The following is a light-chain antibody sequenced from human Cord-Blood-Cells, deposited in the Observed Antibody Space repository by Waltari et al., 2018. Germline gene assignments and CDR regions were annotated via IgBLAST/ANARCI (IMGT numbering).Light chain of an antibody. CDR1: QSVLYSSNNKNY. V-gene: IGKV4-1*01. CDR2: WAA. CDR3: QQYYSTPYT. Sequence: DIVMTQSTDSLAVSLGERATINCKSSQSVLYSSNNKNYLAWYQQKPGQTPKLLIYWAANRESGVPDRCSGSGSGTDFTLTISSLQAEDVAVYYCQQYYSTPYTFGQGTKLEIK. J-gene: IGKJ2*01.